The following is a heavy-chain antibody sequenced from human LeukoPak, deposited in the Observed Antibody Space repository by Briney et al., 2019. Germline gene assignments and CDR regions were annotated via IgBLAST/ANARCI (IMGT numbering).Heavy chain of an antibody. CDR2: ISSSSSYT. CDR1: GFTFSSYS. J-gene: IGHJ4*02. V-gene: IGHV3-21*01. D-gene: IGHD3-3*01. Sequence: PGGSLRLSCAASGFTFSSYSMNWVRQAPGEGLEWVSSISSSSSYTYYADSVKGRFTISRDNAKNSLYLQMNSLRAEDTAVYYCARAQYDFWSGSPLDYWGQGTLVTVSS. CDR3: ARAQYDFWSGSPLDY.